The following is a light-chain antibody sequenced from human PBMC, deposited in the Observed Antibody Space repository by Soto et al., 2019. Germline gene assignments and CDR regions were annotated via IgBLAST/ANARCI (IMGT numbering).Light chain of an antibody. CDR3: HQYAVSPLT. V-gene: IGKV3-20*01. Sequence: IVLTQSPGTLSLSPGESATLSCRASQSVGRNYLAWFQHKPDQAPRLLIYDASNRATGVPDRFSGSGSGTYFTLSVTILEPEDFAVYYCHQYAVSPLTFGGGTTVEIK. J-gene: IGKJ4*01. CDR1: QSVGRNY. CDR2: DAS.